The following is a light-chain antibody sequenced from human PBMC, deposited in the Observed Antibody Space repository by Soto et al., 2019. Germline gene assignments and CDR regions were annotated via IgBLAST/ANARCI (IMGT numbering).Light chain of an antibody. CDR1: SSNIGAGYD. J-gene: IGLJ3*02. Sequence: QSVLTQPPSVSGAPGQRVTISCTGSSSNIGAGYDVHWYQQLPGTAPKLLIYGNSNRPSGVPDRFSGSKSGTSASLAITGLHTYDYAAYDCQSYVSSLSFWVFGGGTKLTVL. CDR2: GNS. CDR3: QSYVSSLSFWV. V-gene: IGLV1-40*01.